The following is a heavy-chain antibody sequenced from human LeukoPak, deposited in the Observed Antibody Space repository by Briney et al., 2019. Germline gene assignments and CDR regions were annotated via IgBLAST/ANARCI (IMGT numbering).Heavy chain of an antibody. J-gene: IGHJ5*02. CDR1: GFTFSSYA. CDR2: ISGCGGST. V-gene: IGHV3-23*01. Sequence: GGSLRLSCAASGFTFSSYAMSWVRQAPGKGREWVSAISGCGGSTYYADSVKGRFTISRDHSKNTLYLQMNSMRAEDTAVYYCAKDRYDDSSGYHTTWSDPWGQGTLVTVSS. CDR3: AKDRYDDSSGYHTTWSDP. D-gene: IGHD3-22*01.